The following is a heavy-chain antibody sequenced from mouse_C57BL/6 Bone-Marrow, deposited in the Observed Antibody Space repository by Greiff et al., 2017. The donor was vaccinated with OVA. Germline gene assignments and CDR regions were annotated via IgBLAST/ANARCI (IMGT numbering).Heavy chain of an antibody. CDR2: IDPENGDT. Sequence: EVQLVESGAELVRPGASVKLSCTASGFNIKDDYMHWVKQRPEQGLEWIGWIDPENGDTEYASKFQGKATITADTSSNTAYLQLSSLTSEDTAVYYCTTWSFAYWGQGTLVTVSA. V-gene: IGHV14-4*01. D-gene: IGHD1-1*02. CDR1: GFNIKDDY. J-gene: IGHJ3*01. CDR3: TTWSFAY.